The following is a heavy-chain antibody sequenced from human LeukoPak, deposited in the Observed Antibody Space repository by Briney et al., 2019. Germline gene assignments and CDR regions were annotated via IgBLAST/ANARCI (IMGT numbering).Heavy chain of an antibody. V-gene: IGHV1-46*01. CDR3: ATEAPGSYYFDY. D-gene: IGHD2-15*01. J-gene: IGHJ4*02. CDR2: VYVTGETT. CDR1: GDTFTYYH. Sequence: GASVKVSCKASGDTFTYYHIRWVRQAPGQGVAWMGAVYVTGETTRNTQNFQGRVTMTRDPSTATVYMELTSLRSEDTAVYYCATEAPGSYYFDYWGQGVLVTVSS.